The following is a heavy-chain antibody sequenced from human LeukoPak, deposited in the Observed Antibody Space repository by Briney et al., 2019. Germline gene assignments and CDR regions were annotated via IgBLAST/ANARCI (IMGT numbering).Heavy chain of an antibody. CDR3: ARDLYCSDGSCAGYFDY. CDR2: ISSGSSYI. V-gene: IGHV3-21*01. J-gene: IGHJ4*02. D-gene: IGHD2-15*01. Sequence: GGSLRLSCAASGFTLSTYSMNWVRQAPGKGLEWVSSISSGSSYIYYADSVKGQFTISRDNAKNSLYLQMNSLRAEDTAVYYCARDLYCSDGSCAGYFDYWGQGTLVTVSS. CDR1: GFTLSTYS.